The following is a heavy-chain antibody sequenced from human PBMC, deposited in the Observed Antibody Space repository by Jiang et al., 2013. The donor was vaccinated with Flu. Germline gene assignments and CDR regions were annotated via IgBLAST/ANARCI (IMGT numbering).Heavy chain of an antibody. CDR1: SNNAA. CDR3: ARQGGGGRSFDY. D-gene: IGHD4-23*01. J-gene: IGHJ4*02. Sequence: SNNAAWNWIRQSPSRGLEWLGRTYYRSKWYNDYAVSVKSRMTINPDTSKNQFSLQLSSVTPEDTAVYYCARQGGGGRSFDYWGQGTLVTVSS. V-gene: IGHV6-1*01. CDR2: TYYRSKWYN.